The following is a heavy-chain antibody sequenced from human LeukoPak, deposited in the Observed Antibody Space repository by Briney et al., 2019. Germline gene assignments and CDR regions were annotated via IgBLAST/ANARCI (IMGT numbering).Heavy chain of an antibody. Sequence: GGSLRLSCAASGFAFSSYWMHWVRQAPGKGLVWVSRTNSDGSSTSYADSVKGRFTISRDNAKNTLYLQMNSLRAEDTAVYYCARDSDGYFDYWGQGTLVTVSS. CDR2: TNSDGSST. J-gene: IGHJ4*02. CDR3: ARDSDGYFDY. CDR1: GFAFSSYW. V-gene: IGHV3-74*01.